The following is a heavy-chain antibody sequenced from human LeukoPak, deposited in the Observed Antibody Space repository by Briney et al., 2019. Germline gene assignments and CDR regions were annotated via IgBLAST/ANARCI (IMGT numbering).Heavy chain of an antibody. J-gene: IGHJ6*02. CDR3: ARGLRNYYVYGMDV. V-gene: IGHV4-59*01. D-gene: IGHD3-10*02. CDR2: IYYSGST. CDR1: GGSISSYY. Sequence: PSETLSLTCTVSGGSISSYYWSWIRQPPGKGLEWIGYIYYSGSTNYNPSLKSRVTISVDTSKTQFSLKLSSVTAADTAVYYCARGLRNYYVYGMDVWGQGTTVTVSS.